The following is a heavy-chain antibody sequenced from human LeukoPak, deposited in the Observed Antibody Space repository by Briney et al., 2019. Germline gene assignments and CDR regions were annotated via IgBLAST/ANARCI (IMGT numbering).Heavy chain of an antibody. D-gene: IGHD2-15*01. CDR2: IYYSGST. CDR3: ARLGHCSVGRCPLDHDAFDI. Sequence: SETLSLTCTVSGGSISSGGYYWSWIRQHPGKGLEWIGYIYYSGSTYYNPSLKSRVTISVDTSKNQFSLKLSSVTAADTAVYYCARLGHCSVGRCPLDHDAFDIWGQGTMVTVSS. V-gene: IGHV4-31*03. J-gene: IGHJ3*02. CDR1: GGSISSGGYY.